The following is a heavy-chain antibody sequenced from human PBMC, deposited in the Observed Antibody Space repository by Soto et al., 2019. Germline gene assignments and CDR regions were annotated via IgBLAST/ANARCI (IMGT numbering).Heavy chain of an antibody. CDR2: INHSGST. D-gene: IGHD3-10*01. CDR3: GRIGHSYASHSPSDP. J-gene: IGHJ5*02. Sequence: PSETLSLTCAVYGGSFSGYDWSWIRQPPGKGLEWIGEINHSGSTNYNPSLKSRGTISVDTSKKQRLRKQSSVTAADTAVDYCGRIGHSYASHSPSDPCGQGTLVTVSS. CDR1: GGSFSGYD. V-gene: IGHV4-34*01.